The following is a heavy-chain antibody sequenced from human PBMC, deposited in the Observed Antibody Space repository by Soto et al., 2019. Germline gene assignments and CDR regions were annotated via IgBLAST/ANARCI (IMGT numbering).Heavy chain of an antibody. CDR2: ISGSGGST. J-gene: IGHJ6*02. D-gene: IGHD1-1*01. V-gene: IGHV3-23*01. Sequence: EVQLLESGGGLVQPGGSLRVSCAASGFTFSSYAMSWVLQAPGKGLEWVSAISGSGGSTYYADSVKGRFTISRDNSKNTLYLQMNSLRAEDTAVYYRAKQLRYGMDAWGQGTTVTVSS. CDR1: GFTFSSYA. CDR3: AKQLRYGMDA.